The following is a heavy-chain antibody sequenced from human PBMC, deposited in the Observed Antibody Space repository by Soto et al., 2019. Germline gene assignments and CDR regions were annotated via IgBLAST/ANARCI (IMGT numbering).Heavy chain of an antibody. CDR3: ARDFSMAVVAPGY. CDR2: ISYDGSNE. CDR1: GFTFSSYA. V-gene: IGHV3-30-3*01. J-gene: IGHJ4*02. D-gene: IGHD2-15*01. Sequence: QVQLVESGGGVVQPGRSLRLSCAASGFTFSSYAMHWVRQAPGKGLEWLAVISYDGSNEYYADSVKGRFTISRDNSKDTVYLQMSSLRAEDTAVYYCARDFSMAVVAPGYWGQGTLVTVSS.